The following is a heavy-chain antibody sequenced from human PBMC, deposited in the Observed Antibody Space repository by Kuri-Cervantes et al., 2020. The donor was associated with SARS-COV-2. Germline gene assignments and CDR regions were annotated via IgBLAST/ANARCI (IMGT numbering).Heavy chain of an antibody. V-gene: IGHV4-59*12. D-gene: IGHD6-13*01. CDR2: IYYSGST. J-gene: IGHJ5*02. Sequence: SETLSLTCTVSGGSISSYYWSWIRQPPGKGLEWIGYIYYSGSTNYNPSLKSRVTIPVDTSKNQFSLKLSSVTAADTAVYYCARESSSSWYWFDPWGQGTLVTVSS. CDR3: ARESSSSWYWFDP. CDR1: GGSISSYY.